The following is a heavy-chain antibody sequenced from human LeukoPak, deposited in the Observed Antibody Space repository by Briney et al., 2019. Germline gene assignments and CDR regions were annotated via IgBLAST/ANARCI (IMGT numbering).Heavy chain of an antibody. CDR1: GFDFGSYW. Sequence: GGSLRLSCVGSGFDFGSYWMAWVRQAPGKGLQWVANIETYGREERYVDSVKGRFTISRDNAKSSLYLQMNSLRAEDTAVYYCARVVIGSACFDYWGQGTLVTVSS. CDR3: ARVVIGSACFDY. D-gene: IGHD6-13*01. V-gene: IGHV3-7*01. CDR2: IETYGREE. J-gene: IGHJ4*02.